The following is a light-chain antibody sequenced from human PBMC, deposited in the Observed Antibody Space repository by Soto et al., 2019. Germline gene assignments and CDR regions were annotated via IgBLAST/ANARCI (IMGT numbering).Light chain of an antibody. CDR3: QQYNSYPYT. CDR1: QSISSW. Sequence: DIQMTQSPSTLSASVGDRVTITCRASQSISSWLAWYQQKPGKAPKLIIYDASSLESGVPSRFSGSGSGTEFTLTISSLQPEDFATYYCQQYNSYPYTFGQGTKLEIK. CDR2: DAS. V-gene: IGKV1-5*01. J-gene: IGKJ2*01.